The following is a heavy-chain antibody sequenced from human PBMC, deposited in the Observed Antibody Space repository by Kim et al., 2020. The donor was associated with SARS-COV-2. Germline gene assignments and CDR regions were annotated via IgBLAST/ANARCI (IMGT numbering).Heavy chain of an antibody. D-gene: IGHD3-22*01. CDR1: GVSISSSSYY. Sequence: SETLSLTCTVSGVSISSSSYYWGWIRQPPGKGLEWIGSIDYSGSTYYNPSLKSRVTISVDTSKNQFSLKLSSVTAADTAVYYCARHDPKPYASSGYSPGVAFAIWGPGALCTVSS. V-gene: IGHV4-39*01. CDR2: IDYSGST. J-gene: IGHJ3*02. CDR3: ARHDPKPYASSGYSPGVAFAI.